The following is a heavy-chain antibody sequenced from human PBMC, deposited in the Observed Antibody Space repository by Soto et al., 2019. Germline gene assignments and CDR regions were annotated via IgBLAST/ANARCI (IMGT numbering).Heavy chain of an antibody. D-gene: IGHD3-3*01. Sequence: GGSLRLSCAASGFTFSSYGMSWVRQAPGKGLEWVGRIKSKTDGGTTDYAAPVKGRFTISRDDSKNTLYLQMNSLKTEDTAVYYCTTDGLRFSVVGPYGMDVWGQGTTVTVSS. J-gene: IGHJ6*02. CDR2: IKSKTDGGTT. CDR1: GFTFSSYG. V-gene: IGHV3-15*01. CDR3: TTDGLRFSVVGPYGMDV.